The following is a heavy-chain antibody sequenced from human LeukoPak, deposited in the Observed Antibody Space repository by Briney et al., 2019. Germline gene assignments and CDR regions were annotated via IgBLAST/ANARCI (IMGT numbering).Heavy chain of an antibody. CDR3: ARMGLNPLGYPTYFDY. Sequence: SETLSLTCSVSGFSISNGYYWGWIRQPPGKGLDWIGIIYHSGSTNYNPSLKSRATMSVDTSKNQFSLKLSSVTAADTAVYYCARMGLNPLGYPTYFDYWGQGTLVTVSS. V-gene: IGHV4-38-2*02. J-gene: IGHJ4*02. CDR1: GFSISNGYY. D-gene: IGHD3-16*02. CDR2: IYHSGST.